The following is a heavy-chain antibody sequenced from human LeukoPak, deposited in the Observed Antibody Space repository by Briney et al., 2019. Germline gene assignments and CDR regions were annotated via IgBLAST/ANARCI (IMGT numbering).Heavy chain of an antibody. CDR2: IYHSGST. Sequence: SETLSLTCAVSGGSITSGNWWTWVRHPPGKGLEWIGEIYHSGSTNYNPSLKSRVTISVDKSKNQFSLNLSSVTAADTAVYYCARDKPAAGANYFDYWGQGTLVTVSS. D-gene: IGHD6-13*01. CDR1: GGSITSGNW. V-gene: IGHV4-4*02. J-gene: IGHJ4*02. CDR3: ARDKPAAGANYFDY.